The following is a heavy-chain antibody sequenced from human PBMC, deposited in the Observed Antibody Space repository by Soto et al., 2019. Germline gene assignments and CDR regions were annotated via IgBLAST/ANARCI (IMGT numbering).Heavy chain of an antibody. D-gene: IGHD2-8*01. J-gene: IGHJ4*02. V-gene: IGHV4-34*01. CDR3: ARGVKVLMVYAILGVPWSYFDY. CDR2: LNHSGST. Sequence: QVQLQQWGAGLLKPSEPLSLTCAVSGGCFSGYYWSWIRQPPGKGLEWIGELNHSGSTNYNPSLKSRVTISVHPDKIQFSLNMPAVTAADPAVYYRARGVKVLMVYAILGVPWSYFDYWGQGTLVTVYS. CDR1: GGCFSGYY.